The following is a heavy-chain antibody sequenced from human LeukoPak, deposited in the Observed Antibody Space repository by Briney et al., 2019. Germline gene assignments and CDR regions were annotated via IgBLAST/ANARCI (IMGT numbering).Heavy chain of an antibody. CDR3: ASQYSSSVDY. Sequence: PGGSLRLSCAASGFTFSSYSIHWVRQAPGKGLEWVAVISYDGSNKYYADSVKGRFTISRDNSKNTLYLEMNSLRTEDTAVYYCASQYSSSVDYWGQGTLVTVSS. CDR1: GFTFSSYS. J-gene: IGHJ4*02. V-gene: IGHV3-30*03. D-gene: IGHD6-6*01. CDR2: ISYDGSNK.